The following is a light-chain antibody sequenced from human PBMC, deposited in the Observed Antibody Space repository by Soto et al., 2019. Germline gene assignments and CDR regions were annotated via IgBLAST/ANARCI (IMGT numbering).Light chain of an antibody. J-gene: IGKJ1*01. V-gene: IGKV1-5*01. Sequence: DIQMTQSPSTVSASLGERVTITCRASQGISSRLAWYHQKPGKAPKLLIYDASSLASGVPSRFSGSGSGTEFTLTSSSLQPDDFATYYYRRYRSYSFGQGTKVDI. CDR1: QGISSR. CDR3: RRYRSYS. CDR2: DAS.